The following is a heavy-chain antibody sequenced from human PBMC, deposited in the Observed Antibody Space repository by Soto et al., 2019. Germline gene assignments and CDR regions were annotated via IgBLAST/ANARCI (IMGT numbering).Heavy chain of an antibody. J-gene: IGHJ4*02. CDR3: AREDSIIIPAVSDF. D-gene: IGHD2-2*01. CDR2: ISPGSRYP. Sequence: GGSLRLSCAGSGFTFGDSYMSWIRQAPGKGLEWLSYISPGSRYPAYADSVKGRFTISRDNAKNSVSLQMNTLRVEDTAVYYCAREDSIIIPAVSDFWGQGTLVTVSS. CDR1: GFTFGDSY. V-gene: IGHV3-11*06.